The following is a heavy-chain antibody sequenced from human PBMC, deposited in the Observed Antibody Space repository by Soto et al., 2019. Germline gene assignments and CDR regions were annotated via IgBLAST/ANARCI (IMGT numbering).Heavy chain of an antibody. J-gene: IGHJ4*02. CDR1: GFTFSSYE. V-gene: IGHV3-48*03. Sequence: QPGGSLRLSCAASGFTFSSYEMNWVRQAPGKGLEWVSYISSSGSTIYYADSVKGRFTISRDNSKNTLYLQMNSLRAEDTAVYYCAKKGSYYYGSGKNYWGQGALVTVSS. CDR3: AKKGSYYYGSGKNY. D-gene: IGHD3-10*01. CDR2: ISSSGSTI.